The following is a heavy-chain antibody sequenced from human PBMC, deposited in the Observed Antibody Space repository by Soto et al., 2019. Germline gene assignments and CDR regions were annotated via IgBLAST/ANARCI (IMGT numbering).Heavy chain of an antibody. V-gene: IGHV1-69*08. Sequence: SVKVSCKASGDTFSTYSISWVRQAPGQGLEWLGGIIPILGTPSYAQRFQGRVTITADKSTSTAYMELSSLRSEDTAVYYCARERSRYDRSGYYRPDYWGQGTLVTVSS. CDR1: GDTFSTYS. J-gene: IGHJ4*02. CDR2: IIPILGTP. CDR3: ARERSRYDRSGYYRPDY. D-gene: IGHD3-22*01.